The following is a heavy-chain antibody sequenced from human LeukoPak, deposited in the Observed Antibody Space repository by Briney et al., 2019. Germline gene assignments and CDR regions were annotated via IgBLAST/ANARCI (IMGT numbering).Heavy chain of an antibody. CDR3: ARVIYYGSGSYYRPLGY. CDR1: GFSFRSYS. D-gene: IGHD3-10*01. J-gene: IGHJ4*02. Sequence: GGSLRLSCAASGFSFRSYSMNWVRQAPGKGLEWVSSISTSYIYYADSVKGRFTISRDNAKSSLYLQMNSLRAEDTAVYYCARVIYYGSGSYYRPLGYWGQGTLVTVSS. V-gene: IGHV3-21*01. CDR2: ISTSYI.